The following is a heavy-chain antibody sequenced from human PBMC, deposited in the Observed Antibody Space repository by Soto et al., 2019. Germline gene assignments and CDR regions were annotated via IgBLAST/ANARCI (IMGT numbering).Heavy chain of an antibody. J-gene: IGHJ4*02. CDR1: GFIFSSYG. V-gene: IGHV3-30*18. Sequence: QVQLVESGGGVVQPGRSLRLSCAASGFIFSSYGMHWVRQAPGKGLEWVAVISYDGSNKYYGDSVKGRFTISRDNSKNTLYLQMNSLRAEDTAVYYCAKDACSGGSCYSSFDYWGQGTLVTVSS. CDR3: AKDACSGGSCYSSFDY. CDR2: ISYDGSNK. D-gene: IGHD2-15*01.